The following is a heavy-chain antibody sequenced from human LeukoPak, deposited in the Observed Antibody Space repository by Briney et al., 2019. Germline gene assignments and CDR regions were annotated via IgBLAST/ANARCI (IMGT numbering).Heavy chain of an antibody. Sequence: GGSLRLSCAASGFTFSSYGMHWVRQAPGKGLEWVSAISGSGGSTYYADSVKGRFTISRDNSKNTLYLQMNSLRAEDTAVYYCAKDLIYYGSGSPYYFDYWGQGTLVTVSS. CDR2: ISGSGGST. CDR1: GFTFSSYG. V-gene: IGHV3-23*01. J-gene: IGHJ4*02. CDR3: AKDLIYYGSGSPYYFDY. D-gene: IGHD3-10*01.